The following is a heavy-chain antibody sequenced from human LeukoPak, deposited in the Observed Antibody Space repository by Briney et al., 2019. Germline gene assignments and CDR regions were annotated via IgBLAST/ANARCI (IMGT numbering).Heavy chain of an antibody. J-gene: IGHJ4*02. CDR2: IYYSGGI. CDR3: ARGLQFYYGTGSYVFDY. D-gene: IGHD3-10*01. CDR1: GGSINSGGYY. Sequence: PSETLSLTCTVSGGSINSGGYYWSWIRQHPGKGLEWIGYIYYSGGIYYNPSLKSRVTISVDTSKNQFSLKLSSVTAADTAVYYCARGLQFYYGTGSYVFDYWGQGTLVSVSS. V-gene: IGHV4-31*03.